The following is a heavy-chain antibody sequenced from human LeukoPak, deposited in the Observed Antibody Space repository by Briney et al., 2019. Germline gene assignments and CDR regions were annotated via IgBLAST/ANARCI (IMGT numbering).Heavy chain of an antibody. D-gene: IGHD3-10*01. CDR2: ISYDGSNK. J-gene: IGHJ2*01. CDR3: ASDGRMVRGVSIWYFDL. V-gene: IGHV3-30*04. Sequence: GGSLRLSCAASGFTFSSYAMHWVRQAPGKGLEWVAVISYDGSNKYYADSVKGRFTISGDNSMNTLYLQMNSLRAEDTAVYYCASDGRMVRGVSIWYFDLWGRGTLVTVSS. CDR1: GFTFSSYA.